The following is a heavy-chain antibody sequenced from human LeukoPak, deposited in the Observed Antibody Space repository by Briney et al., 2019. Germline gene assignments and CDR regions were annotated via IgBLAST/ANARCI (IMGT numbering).Heavy chain of an antibody. CDR2: TYYRPKWYN. Sequence: SQTLSLTCAISGHILPSNSAAWNWIRQSPSRGHEWLGRTYYRPKWYNDYSVSVKSRITITPDTSKIQFSLQLKSVAPEDRALYYCARDRSGILNYWGQGTLVTVSS. V-gene: IGHV6-1*01. J-gene: IGHJ4*02. CDR1: GHILPSNSAA. D-gene: IGHD3-9*01. CDR3: ARDRSGILNY.